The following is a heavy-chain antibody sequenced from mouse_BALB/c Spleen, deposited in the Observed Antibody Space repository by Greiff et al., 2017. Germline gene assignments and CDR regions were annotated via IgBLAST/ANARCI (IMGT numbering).Heavy chain of an antibody. D-gene: IGHD2-14*01. J-gene: IGHJ4*01. V-gene: IGHV1-7*01. Sequence: QVQLQQSGAELAKPGASVKMSCKASGYTFTSYWMHWVKQRPGQGLEWIGYINPSTGYTEYNQKFKDKATLTADKSSSTAYTQLSSLTSEDSAVYYCARSNYRYAMDYWGQGTSVTVSS. CDR3: ARSNYRYAMDY. CDR2: INPSTGYT. CDR1: GYTFTSYW.